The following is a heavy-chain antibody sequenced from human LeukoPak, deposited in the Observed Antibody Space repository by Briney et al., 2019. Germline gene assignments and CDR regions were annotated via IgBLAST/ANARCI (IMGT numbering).Heavy chain of an antibody. V-gene: IGHV1-69*01. J-gene: IGHJ4*02. CDR1: GGTFSSYA. Sequence: GASVKVSCKASGGTFSSYAISWVRQASGQGLEWMGGIIPIFGTANYAQKFQGRVTITADESTSTAYMELSSLRSEDTAVYYCANQQSRYDILTGYYRYFDYWGQGTLVTVSS. CDR3: ANQQSRYDILTGYYRYFDY. CDR2: IIPIFGTA. D-gene: IGHD3-9*01.